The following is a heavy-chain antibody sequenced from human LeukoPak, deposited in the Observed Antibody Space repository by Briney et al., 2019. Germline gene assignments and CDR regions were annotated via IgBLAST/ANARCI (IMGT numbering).Heavy chain of an antibody. Sequence: GGSLRLSCAASGFTFSNAWMSWVRQAPGKGLEWVGRIKSKTDGGTTDDAEPVKGRFTISRDDSKNMLYLQTNSLKTEDTAVYYCTKYSSGGEFDYWGQGTLVTVSS. CDR2: IKSKTDGGTT. V-gene: IGHV3-15*01. D-gene: IGHD6-19*01. J-gene: IGHJ4*02. CDR1: GFTFSNAW. CDR3: TKYSSGGEFDY.